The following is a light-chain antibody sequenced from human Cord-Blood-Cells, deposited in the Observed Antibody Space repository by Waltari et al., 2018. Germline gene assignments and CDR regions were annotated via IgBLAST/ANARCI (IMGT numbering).Light chain of an antibody. CDR1: SSDVGGYNY. J-gene: IGLJ3*02. Sequence: QSARTQPRAVSGSPGQSVTISCTGTSSDVGGYNYVPWYQPHPGKAPNLMIYDVSKRPSGVPDRFSGSKSGNTASLTISGLQAEDEADYYCCSYAGSYTWVFGGGTKLTVL. V-gene: IGLV2-11*01. CDR2: DVS. CDR3: CSYAGSYTWV.